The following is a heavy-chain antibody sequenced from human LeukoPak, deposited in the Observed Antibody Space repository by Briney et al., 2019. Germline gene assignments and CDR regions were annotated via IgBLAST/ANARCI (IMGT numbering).Heavy chain of an antibody. CDR1: GGSISSYY. Sequence: PTETLSLTCTVSGGSISSYYWSWIRQPPGKGLEWIGYIYYSGSTNYNPSLKSRVTISVDTSKNQFSLKLSSVTAADTAVHYCASIAVATRNFDYWGQGTLVTVSA. J-gene: IGHJ4*02. CDR2: IYYSGST. V-gene: IGHV4-59*01. CDR3: ASIAVATRNFDY. D-gene: IGHD6-19*01.